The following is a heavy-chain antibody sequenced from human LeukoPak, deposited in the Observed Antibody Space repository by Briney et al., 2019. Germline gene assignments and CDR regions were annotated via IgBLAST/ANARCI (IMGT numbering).Heavy chain of an antibody. CDR3: AKGPFYYYDSSGAGWFDP. V-gene: IGHV3-30-3*01. D-gene: IGHD3-22*01. CDR2: ISYDGSNK. CDR1: GFTFSSYA. J-gene: IGHJ5*02. Sequence: PGGSLRLSCAASGFTFSSYAMHWVRQAPGKGLEWVAVISYDGSNKYYADSVKGRFTISRDNSKNTLYLQMNSLGAEDTAVYYCAKGPFYYYDSSGAGWFDPWGQGTLVTVSS.